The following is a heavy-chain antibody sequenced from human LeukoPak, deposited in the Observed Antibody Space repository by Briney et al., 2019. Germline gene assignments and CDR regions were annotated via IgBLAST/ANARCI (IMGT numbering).Heavy chain of an antibody. Sequence: GGSLRLSCAASGFTFTNHAVSWVRQAPDKGLEWVAMISYHGSNEYYADSVKGRFTISRDNSKNTLYLQMNNPRVEDTAIYYCARVHDTTGYYHYFDSWGQGTLVTVSS. J-gene: IGHJ4*02. D-gene: IGHD3-9*01. CDR1: GFTFTNHA. V-gene: IGHV3-30*03. CDR2: ISYHGSNE. CDR3: ARVHDTTGYYHYFDS.